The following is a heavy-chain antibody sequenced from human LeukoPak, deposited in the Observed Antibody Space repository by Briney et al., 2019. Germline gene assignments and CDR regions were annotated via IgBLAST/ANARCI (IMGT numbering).Heavy chain of an antibody. Sequence: TGGSLRLSCAASGFTFSSYGTHWVRQAPGKGLEWVAFIRYDGSNKYYADSVKGRFTISRDNSKNTLYPQMNSLRAEDTAVYYCAKDRRIAAAVYWGQGTLVTVSS. CDR3: AKDRRIAAAVY. CDR2: IRYDGSNK. J-gene: IGHJ4*02. V-gene: IGHV3-30*02. CDR1: GFTFSSYG. D-gene: IGHD6-13*01.